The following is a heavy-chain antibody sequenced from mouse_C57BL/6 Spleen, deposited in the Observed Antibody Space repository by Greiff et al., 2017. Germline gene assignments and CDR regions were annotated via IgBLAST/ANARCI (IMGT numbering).Heavy chain of an antibody. J-gene: IGHJ4*01. D-gene: IGHD1-1*01. CDR2: IWSGGSY. CDR1: GFSLTSYG. Sequence: QVQLQQSGPGLVQPSQSLSITCTVSGFSLTSYGVHWVRQSPGKGLEWLGVIWSGGSYDYNAAFISNLSISQDNSTSQVFFKMNSLQAEDTVIYYCARKSGYGSSYYAMDYWGQGTSVTVSS. CDR3: ARKSGYGSSYYAMDY. V-gene: IGHV2-2*01.